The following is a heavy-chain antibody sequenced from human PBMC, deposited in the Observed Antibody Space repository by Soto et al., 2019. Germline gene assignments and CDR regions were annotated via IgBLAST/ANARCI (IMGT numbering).Heavy chain of an antibody. Sequence: QVQLVQSGAEVKKPGSSVKVSCKASGGTFSSYAISWVRQAPGQGLEWMGGIIPIFGTANYAQKFQGRVTITADESTSTAYMELSSLRSEDTAVYDCAKGSTIIAARRGWFDPGGQGPLVTVSS. D-gene: IGHD6-6*01. CDR1: GGTFSSYA. J-gene: IGHJ5*02. CDR3: AKGSTIIAARRGWFDP. V-gene: IGHV1-69*01. CDR2: IIPIFGTA.